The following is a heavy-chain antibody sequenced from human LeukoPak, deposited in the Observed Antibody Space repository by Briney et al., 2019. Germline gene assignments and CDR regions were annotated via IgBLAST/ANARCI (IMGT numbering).Heavy chain of an antibody. D-gene: IGHD1-26*01. CDR3: ARGRGRDFDY. V-gene: IGHV1-18*01. J-gene: IGHJ4*02. Sequence: ASVKVSCKASGYTFTSYGISWLRQAPGQGLEWMGWINAYQGNTDYAQNFQGRVTMTTDTSTSTAYMELRSLRSDDTAVYYCARGRGRDFDYWGQGTLVTVSS. CDR2: INAYQGNT. CDR1: GYTFTSYG.